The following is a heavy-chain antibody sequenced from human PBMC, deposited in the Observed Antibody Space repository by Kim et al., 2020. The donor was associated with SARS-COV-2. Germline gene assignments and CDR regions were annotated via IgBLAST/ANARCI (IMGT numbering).Heavy chain of an antibody. J-gene: IGHJ4*02. D-gene: IGHD1-1*01. CDR2: IKQDGSEK. Sequence: GGSLRLSCAASGFTFGSYYMSWVRQAPGKGLEWVANIKQDGSEKYYVESVKGRATISRDNAKNSLFLQINSLRAEDTAVYYCARAWNLDSWGQGTLVTVS. V-gene: IGHV3-7*03. CDR1: GFTFGSYY. CDR3: ARAWNLDS.